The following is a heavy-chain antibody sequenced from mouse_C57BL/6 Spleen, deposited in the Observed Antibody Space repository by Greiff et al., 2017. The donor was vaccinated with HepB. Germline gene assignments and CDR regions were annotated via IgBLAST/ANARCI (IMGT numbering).Heavy chain of an antibody. D-gene: IGHD1-1*01. J-gene: IGHJ4*01. CDR1: GYTFTSYW. CDR2: IDPNSGGT. Sequence: QVQLQQPGAELVKPGASVKLSCKASGYTFTSYWMHWVKQRPGRGLEWIGRIDPNSGGTKYNEKFKSKATLTVDKPSSTAYMQLSSLTSEDSAVYYCARDYYGSSYEDYAMDYWGQGTSVTVSS. V-gene: IGHV1-72*01. CDR3: ARDYYGSSYEDYAMDY.